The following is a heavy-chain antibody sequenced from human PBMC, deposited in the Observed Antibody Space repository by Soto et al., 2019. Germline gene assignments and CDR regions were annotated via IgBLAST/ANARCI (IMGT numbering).Heavy chain of an antibody. CDR2: IIPILGIA. Sequence: QVQLVQSGAEVKKPGSSVKVSCKASGGTFSSYTISWVRQAPGQGLEWMGRIIPILGIANYAQKFQGSVTITADKSTSTAYMELSSLRSEDTAVYYCARDTTTVTTDWGQGTLVTVSS. V-gene: IGHV1-69*08. CDR3: ARDTTTVTTD. CDR1: GGTFSSYT. J-gene: IGHJ4*02. D-gene: IGHD4-17*01.